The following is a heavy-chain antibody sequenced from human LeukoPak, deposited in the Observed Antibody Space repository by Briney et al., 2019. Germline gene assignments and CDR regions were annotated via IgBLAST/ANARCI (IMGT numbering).Heavy chain of an antibody. J-gene: IGHJ4*02. Sequence: GGSLRLSCAASGFTFSSYGMHWVRQAPGKGLEWVAVIWYDGSNKYYADSVKGRFTISRDNSKNALYLQMNSLRAEDTAVYYCARDRYYGSGSYYNFYYFDYWGQGTLVTVSS. V-gene: IGHV3-33*01. D-gene: IGHD3-10*01. CDR1: GFTFSSYG. CDR3: ARDRYYGSGSYYNFYYFDY. CDR2: IWYDGSNK.